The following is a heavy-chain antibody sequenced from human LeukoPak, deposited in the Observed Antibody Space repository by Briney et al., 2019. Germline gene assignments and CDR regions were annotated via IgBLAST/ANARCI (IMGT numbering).Heavy chain of an antibody. Sequence: GGSPRLSCAASGFTFSSYAMSGVRQAPGKGLEWVSAISGSGGSTYYADSVKGRFTISRDNSKNTLYLQMNSLRAEDTAVYYCANSRRNYYDSSGSPAFDYWGQGTLVTVSS. D-gene: IGHD3-22*01. V-gene: IGHV3-23*01. CDR2: ISGSGGST. CDR3: ANSRRNYYDSSGSPAFDY. J-gene: IGHJ4*02. CDR1: GFTFSSYA.